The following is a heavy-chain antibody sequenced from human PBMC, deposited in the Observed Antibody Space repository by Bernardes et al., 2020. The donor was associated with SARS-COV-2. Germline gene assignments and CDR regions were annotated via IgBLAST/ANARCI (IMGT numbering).Heavy chain of an antibody. Sequence: GGSLRLSCAASGFTLTSYAMSWVRQAPGKGLEWVSGVGGSGDTSYAASVQGRFLISRDTSKNIVFLQMNNLRADDTAVYYCAKDYCGADCDFFDYWGQGTVVTVSS. CDR1: GFTLTSYA. CDR2: VGGSGDT. CDR3: AKDYCGADCDFFDY. V-gene: IGHV3-23*01. D-gene: IGHD2-21*02. J-gene: IGHJ4*02.